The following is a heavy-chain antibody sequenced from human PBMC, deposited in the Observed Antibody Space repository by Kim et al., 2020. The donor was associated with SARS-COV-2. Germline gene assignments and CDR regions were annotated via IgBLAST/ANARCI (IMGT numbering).Heavy chain of an antibody. V-gene: IGHV3-74*01. CDR2: INSDGSST. CDR1: GFTFSSYR. CDR3: ARNHASGSRTPSWFDP. Sequence: GGSLRLSCAASGFTFSSYRMHWVRQAPGKGLVWVSRINSDGSSTSYADSVKGRFTISRDNAKNTLYLQMNSLRAEDTAVYYCARNHASGSRTPSWFDPWGQGTLVTVSS. J-gene: IGHJ5*02. D-gene: IGHD3-10*01.